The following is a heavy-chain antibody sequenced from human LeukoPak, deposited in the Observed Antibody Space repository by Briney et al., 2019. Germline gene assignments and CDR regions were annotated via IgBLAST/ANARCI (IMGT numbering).Heavy chain of an antibody. CDR1: GFTFSSYW. V-gene: IGHV3-74*01. D-gene: IGHD2-15*01. Sequence: GGSLRLFCAASGFTFSSYWMHWVRQAPGKGLVWVSRIYSDGSSANYADSVKGRFTISRDNAKNTLYLQMNSLRAEDTAVYYFARGEYCSGGSCYSAAFDIRGQGTMVTVSS. J-gene: IGHJ3*02. CDR2: IYSDGSSA. CDR3: ARGEYCSGGSCYSAAFDI.